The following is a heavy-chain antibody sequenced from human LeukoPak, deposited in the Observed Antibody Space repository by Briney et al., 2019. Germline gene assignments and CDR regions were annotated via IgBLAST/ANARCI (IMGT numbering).Heavy chain of an antibody. CDR3: ASLNYYGSGSYYTD. V-gene: IGHV1-69*13. D-gene: IGHD3-10*01. Sequence: SVKVSCKASGGTFSSYAISWVRQAPGRGLEWMGGIIPIFGTANYAQKFQGRVTITADESTSTAYMELSSLRSEDTAVYYCASLNYYGSGSYYTDWGQGTLVTVSS. CDR1: GGTFSSYA. J-gene: IGHJ4*02. CDR2: IIPIFGTA.